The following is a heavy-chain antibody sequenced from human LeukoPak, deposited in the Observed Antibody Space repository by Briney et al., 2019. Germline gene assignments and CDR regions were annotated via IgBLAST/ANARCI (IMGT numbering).Heavy chain of an antibody. CDR3: AREDYLGTYYFDY. CDR2: IYTSGST. CDR1: GGSISSSSYY. V-gene: IGHV4-61*02. J-gene: IGHJ4*02. Sequence: SETLSLTCTVSGGSISSSSYYWSWIRQPAGKGLEWIGRIYTSGSTNYNPSLKSRVTISVDTSKNQFSLKLSSVTAADTAVYYCAREDYLGTYYFDYWGQGTLVTVSS. D-gene: IGHD2/OR15-2a*01.